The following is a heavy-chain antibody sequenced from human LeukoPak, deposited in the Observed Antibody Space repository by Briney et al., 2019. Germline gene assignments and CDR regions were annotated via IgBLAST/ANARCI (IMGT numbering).Heavy chain of an antibody. V-gene: IGHV1-2*02. J-gene: IGHJ3*01. CDR2: INPNSGGT. CDR3: ARDRRTEYCSGGTCYPGDAFDV. CDR1: GYTFTGYY. Sequence: ASVKVSCKASGYTFTGYYMHWVRQAPGQGLEWMGWINPNSGGTNYAQKFQGRVTMTRDTSISTAYMELSRLRSDDTAVYYCARDRRTEYCSGGTCYPGDAFDVWGQGTMVTVSS. D-gene: IGHD2-15*01.